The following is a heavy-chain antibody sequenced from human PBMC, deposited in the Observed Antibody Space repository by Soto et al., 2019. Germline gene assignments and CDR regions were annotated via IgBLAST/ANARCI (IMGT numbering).Heavy chain of an antibody. Sequence: TSVTMSVTCTVADGSISSYYWSWIRQPPGKGLEWIGYIYYSGSTNYNPSLKSRVTISVDTSKNQFSLKPSSVTAADTAAYYCARVEGYYDILTGSEDYYYYYMDVCGKGTTVTVSS. CDR2: IYYSGST. CDR1: DGSISSYY. D-gene: IGHD3-9*01. CDR3: ARVEGYYDILTGSEDYYYYYMDV. V-gene: IGHV4-59*01. J-gene: IGHJ6*03.